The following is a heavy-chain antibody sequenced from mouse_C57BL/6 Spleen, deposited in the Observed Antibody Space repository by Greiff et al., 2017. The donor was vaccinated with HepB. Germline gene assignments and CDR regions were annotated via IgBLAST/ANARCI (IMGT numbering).Heavy chain of an antibody. CDR3: ARAHYYGSTFAY. V-gene: IGHV5-17*01. CDR1: GFTFSDYG. D-gene: IGHD1-1*01. J-gene: IGHJ3*01. CDR2: ISSGSSTI. Sequence: EVKLMESGGGLVKPGGSLKLSCAASGFTFSDYGMHWVRQAPEKGLEWVAYISSGSSTIYYADTVKGRFTISRDNAKNTLFLQMTSLRSEDTAMYYCARAHYYGSTFAYWGQGTLVTVSA.